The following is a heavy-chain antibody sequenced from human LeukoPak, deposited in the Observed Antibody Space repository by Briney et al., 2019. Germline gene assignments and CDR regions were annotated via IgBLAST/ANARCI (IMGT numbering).Heavy chain of an antibody. CDR2: ISGSGGST. Sequence: GGSLRLSGAASGFTFSSYGMSWVRQAPGKGLEWVSAISGSGGSTYYADSVKGRFTISRDNSKNTLYLQMESLRAEDTAVYYCAKGKDYSNYYTEVWAKGTTVTVSS. CDR1: GFTFSSYG. J-gene: IGHJ6*03. CDR3: AKGKDYSNYYTEV. V-gene: IGHV3-23*01.